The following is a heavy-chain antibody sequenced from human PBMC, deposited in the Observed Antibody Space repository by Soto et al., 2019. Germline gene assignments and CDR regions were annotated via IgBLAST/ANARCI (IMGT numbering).Heavy chain of an antibody. CDR1: GFTFTHYR. J-gene: IGHJ4*02. CDR3: ARESRVATSPAGY. CDR2: INSDGARI. V-gene: IGHV3-74*03. D-gene: IGHD5-12*01. Sequence: GGSLRLSCAASGFTFTHYRIHWVRQPPGKGLEWVGRINSDGARIEYGDSVKGRFTISRDNAHNMVYLQMNSLRAEDTAVYYCARESRVATSPAGYWGQGTLVTVSS.